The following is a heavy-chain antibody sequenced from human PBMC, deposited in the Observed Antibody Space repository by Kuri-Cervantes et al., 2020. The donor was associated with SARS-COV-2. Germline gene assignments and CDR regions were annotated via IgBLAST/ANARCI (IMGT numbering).Heavy chain of an antibody. V-gene: IGHV3-7*01. CDR1: GFTFGSYW. Sequence: GESLKISCAASGFTFGSYWMSWVRQAPGKGLEWVANIKQDGSEKYYVDSVKGRFTISRDNAKNTLYLQMNSLRAEDTAVYYCARSYVRYSSGYYMDVWGKGTTVTVSS. J-gene: IGHJ6*03. CDR2: IKQDGSEK. CDR3: ARSYVRYSSGYYMDV. D-gene: IGHD6-19*01.